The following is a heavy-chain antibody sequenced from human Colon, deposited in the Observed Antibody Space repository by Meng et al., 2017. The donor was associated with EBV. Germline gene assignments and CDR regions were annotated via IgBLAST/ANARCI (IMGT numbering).Heavy chain of an antibody. Sequence: QMHLEQGGAGLLHPSETSSRSCAGYGGSFRDYYWTWIRHPPGKGLEWIGEIDHRGNTKYNPSLKSRVTISLDTSKKQFSLKVSSVTAADSAVYYCARRGPSGNFSPWSQGALVTVSS. J-gene: IGHJ5*02. CDR3: ARRGPSGNFSP. D-gene: IGHD3-10*01. V-gene: IGHV4-34*01. CDR1: GGSFRDYY. CDR2: IDHRGNT.